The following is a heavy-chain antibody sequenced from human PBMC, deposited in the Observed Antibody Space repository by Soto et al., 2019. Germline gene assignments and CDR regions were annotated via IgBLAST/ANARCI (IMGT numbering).Heavy chain of an antibody. Sequence: QVQLQESGPGLVKPSQTLSLTCTVSGGSISSGGYYWSWIRQPPGKGLEWIGYIYHSGSTYYNPSLKSRITISVNTSKNQFSLKLSSVTAADTAVYYCARERPDGARLAPWGQGTLVTVSS. CDR1: GGSISSGGYY. D-gene: IGHD6-6*01. V-gene: IGHV4-30-4*01. J-gene: IGHJ5*02. CDR2: IYHSGST. CDR3: ARERPDGARLAP.